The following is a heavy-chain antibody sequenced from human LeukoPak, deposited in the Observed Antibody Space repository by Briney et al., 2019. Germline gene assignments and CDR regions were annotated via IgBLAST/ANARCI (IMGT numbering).Heavy chain of an antibody. Sequence: GGSLRLSCAASGFTFSSYAMSWVRQAPGKGLEWVSAISGSGGSTYYADSVKGRFTISRDNSKNTLYLQMNSLRAEDTAVYYCASYDSSGYYPYGDYWGQGTLVTVSS. CDR3: ASYDSSGYYPYGDY. CDR1: GFTFSSYA. D-gene: IGHD3-22*01. V-gene: IGHV3-23*01. CDR2: ISGSGGST. J-gene: IGHJ4*02.